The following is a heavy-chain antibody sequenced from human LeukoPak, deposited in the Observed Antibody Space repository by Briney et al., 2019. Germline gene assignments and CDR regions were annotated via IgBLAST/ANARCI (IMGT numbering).Heavy chain of an antibody. CDR1: GFAFHNYA. V-gene: IGHV3-9*01. CDR3: AKDTGGNGAYFYAMDV. CDR2: INWNSDTK. J-gene: IGHJ6*02. D-gene: IGHD4-23*01. Sequence: GGSLRLFCVGSGFAFHNYAMHWVRRPPGEGLEWVSAINWNSDTKAYADSVKGRFTISRDRARNSLYLQMDSLRPEDTALYYCAKDTGGNGAYFYAMDVWGQGTSVTVSS.